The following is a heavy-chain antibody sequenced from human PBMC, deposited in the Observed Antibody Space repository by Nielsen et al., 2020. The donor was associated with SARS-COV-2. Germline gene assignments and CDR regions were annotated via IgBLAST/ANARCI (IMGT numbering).Heavy chain of an antibody. CDR3: ARYDFWSGPDY. CDR2: ISYSSSYI. J-gene: IGHJ4*02. Sequence: GGSLRLSCAASGFTFSSYTMNWVRQAPGKGLEWVSSISYSSSYIFYADSVKGRFTISRDNAKNSLYLQMNSLRAEDTAVYYCARYDFWSGPDYWGQGTLVTVSS. V-gene: IGHV3-21*04. CDR1: GFTFSSYT. D-gene: IGHD3-3*01.